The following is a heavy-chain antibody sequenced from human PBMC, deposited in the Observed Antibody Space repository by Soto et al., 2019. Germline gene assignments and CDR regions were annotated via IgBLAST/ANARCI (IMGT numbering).Heavy chain of an antibody. CDR1: GFTFSSYS. D-gene: IGHD4-17*01. J-gene: IGHJ3*02. CDR3: ARDGDYGVRNDAFDI. Sequence: PGGSLRLSCAASGFTFSSYSMNWVRQAPGKGLEWVSYISSSSSTIYYADSVKGRFTISRDNAKNSLYLQMNSLRDEDTSFYYFARDGDYGVRNDAFDIWGQGTMVTVSS. V-gene: IGHV3-48*02. CDR2: ISSSSSTI.